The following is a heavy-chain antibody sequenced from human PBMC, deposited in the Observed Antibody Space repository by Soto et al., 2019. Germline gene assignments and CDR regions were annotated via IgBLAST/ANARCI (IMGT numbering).Heavy chain of an antibody. V-gene: IGHV3-48*01. CDR2: ISSSSSTI. CDR3: ARFDLGWFDP. D-gene: IGHD3-16*01. J-gene: IGHJ5*02. CDR1: GFTFSSYS. Sequence: GGSLRLSCAASGFTFSSYSMNWVRQTPGKRLEWVSYISSSSSTIYYADSVKGRFTISRDNAKNSLYLQMNSLRAEDTAVYYCARFDLGWFDPWGQGTLVTVSS.